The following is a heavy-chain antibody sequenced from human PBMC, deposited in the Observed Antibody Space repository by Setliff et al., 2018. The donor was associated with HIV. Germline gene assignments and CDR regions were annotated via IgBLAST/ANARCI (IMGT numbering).Heavy chain of an antibody. V-gene: IGHV1-69*13. J-gene: IGHJ4*02. Sequence: SVKVSCKASGGTFSSYAISWVRQAPGQGLEWMGGIIPIFGTANYAQKFQGRVTITADESTSTDYMELSSLRPEDTAVYYCAREVGSDQWELTAVYFDYWGQGTLVTVSS. CDR3: AREVGSDQWELTAVYFDY. D-gene: IGHD1-26*01. CDR2: IIPIFGTA. CDR1: GGTFSSYA.